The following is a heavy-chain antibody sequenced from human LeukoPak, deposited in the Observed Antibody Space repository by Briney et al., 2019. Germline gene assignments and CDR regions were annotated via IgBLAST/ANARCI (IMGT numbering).Heavy chain of an antibody. Sequence: PSETLSLTCTVSGGPISTYYWTWLRQPPGKELEWIGYNSYSGSTNYNPSLNSRVPISVDTSKNQFSLKLSSVTAADTAVYYCARGTTMIVVVGPHDAFDIWGQGTMVTVSS. V-gene: IGHV4-59*08. J-gene: IGHJ3*02. D-gene: IGHD3-22*01. CDR1: GGPISTYY. CDR3: ARGTTMIVVVGPHDAFDI. CDR2: NSYSGST.